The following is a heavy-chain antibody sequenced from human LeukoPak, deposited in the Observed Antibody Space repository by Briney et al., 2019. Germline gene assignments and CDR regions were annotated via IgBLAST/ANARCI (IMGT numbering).Heavy chain of an antibody. V-gene: IGHV1-18*04. J-gene: IGHJ4*02. CDR1: GYTFTGYY. CDR2: ISAYNGNT. Sequence: SVKVSCKASGYTFTGYYMHWVRQAPGQGLEWMGWISAYNGNTTYAQNLQGRVTMTTDTSTGTAYMEVRSLRSDDTAVYYCARDPSNTSGRNVFFDYWGQGTLVTVSS. CDR3: ARDPSNTSGRNVFFDY. D-gene: IGHD6-19*01.